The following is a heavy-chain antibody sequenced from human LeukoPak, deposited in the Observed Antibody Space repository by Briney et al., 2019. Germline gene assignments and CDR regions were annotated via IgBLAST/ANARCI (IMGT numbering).Heavy chain of an antibody. D-gene: IGHD3-22*01. CDR1: GFTFSSYA. V-gene: IGHV3-7*03. CDR3: ATPLDYRDSSGFHQGGD. J-gene: IGHJ4*02. Sequence: GGSLRLSCAASGFTFSSYAMTWVRQAPGKGLEWVANIKEDGSKKNYVDSVKGRFTISRDNAKNSLYLQMTSLRAEDTAMYYCATPLDYRDSSGFHQGGDWGQGTLVTVSS. CDR2: IKEDGSKK.